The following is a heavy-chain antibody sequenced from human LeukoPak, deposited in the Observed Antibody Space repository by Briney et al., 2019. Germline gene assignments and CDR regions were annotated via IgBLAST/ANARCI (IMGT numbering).Heavy chain of an antibody. V-gene: IGHV4-39*07. J-gene: IGHJ4*02. CDR2: IYHSGST. CDR3: ASRGAIRVPDQFDY. D-gene: IGHD5-12*01. CDR1: GGSISSSSYY. Sequence: ASETLSLTCTVSGGSISSSSYYWGWIRQPPGKGLEWIGSIYHSGSTYYNPSLKSRVTISVDTSKNQFSLKLSSVTAADTAVYYCASRGAIRVPDQFDYWGQGTLVTVSS.